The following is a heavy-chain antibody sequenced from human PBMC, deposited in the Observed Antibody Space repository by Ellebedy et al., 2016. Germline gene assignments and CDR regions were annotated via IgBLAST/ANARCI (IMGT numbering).Heavy chain of an antibody. CDR3: ARDLGSGPAFDY. Sequence: GESLKISCAASGFTVSSNYMSWVRQAPGKGLEWVSVIYSGGSTYYADSMKGRFTISRDNSKNTLYLQMNSLRAEDTAVYYCARDLGSGPAFDYWGQGTLVTVSS. J-gene: IGHJ4*02. V-gene: IGHV3-53*01. CDR2: IYSGGST. CDR1: GFTVSSNY. D-gene: IGHD2-15*01.